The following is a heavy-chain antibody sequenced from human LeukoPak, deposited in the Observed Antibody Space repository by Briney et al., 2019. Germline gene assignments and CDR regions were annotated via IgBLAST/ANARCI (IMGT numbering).Heavy chain of an antibody. CDR3: ARDVLREVLMVYAIGIAFDI. CDR2: INHSGST. V-gene: IGHV4-34*01. J-gene: IGHJ3*02. CDR1: GGSFSGYY. D-gene: IGHD2-8*01. Sequence: PSETLSLTCAVYGGSFSGYYWSWIRQPPGKGLEWIGEINHSGSTNYNPSLKSRVTISVDTSKNQFSLKLSSVTAADTAVYYCARDVLREVLMVYAIGIAFDIWGQGTMVTVSS.